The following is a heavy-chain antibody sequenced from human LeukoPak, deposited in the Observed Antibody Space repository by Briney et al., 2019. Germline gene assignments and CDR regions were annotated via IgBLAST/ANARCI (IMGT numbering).Heavy chain of an antibody. Sequence: TSETLSLTCTVSGGSISSYYWSWIRQPPGKGLEWIGYIYYSGSTNYNPSLKSRVTISVDTSKNQFSLKLSSVTAADTAVYYCARNDYSNYDDYYYYMDVWGKGTTVTVSS. CDR2: IYYSGST. CDR3: ARNDYSNYDDYYYYMDV. CDR1: GGSISSYY. J-gene: IGHJ6*03. V-gene: IGHV4-59*01. D-gene: IGHD4-11*01.